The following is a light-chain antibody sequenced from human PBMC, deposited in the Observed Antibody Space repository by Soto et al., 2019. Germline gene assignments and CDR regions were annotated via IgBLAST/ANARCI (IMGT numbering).Light chain of an antibody. CDR2: STS. V-gene: IGKV3-20*01. J-gene: IGKJ2*01. Sequence: EMGMTQSPGTLSLSPEERATLSCRASQSIGNDCLAWYQQKPGQAPRLLIYSTSSRITGVPDRFSGSGSGTDFTLTIGRLEPEDFAVYYCQQCGTSPMYTFGQGTKLEI. CDR3: QQCGTSPMYT. CDR1: QSIGNDC.